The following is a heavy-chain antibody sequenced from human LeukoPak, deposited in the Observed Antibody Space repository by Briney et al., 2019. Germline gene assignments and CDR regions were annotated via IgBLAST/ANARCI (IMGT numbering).Heavy chain of an antibody. CDR2: IYYSGST. D-gene: IGHD3-16*01. V-gene: IGHV4-39*01. Sequence: SETLSLTRTVSGGSISSSSYYWGWIRQPPGKGLEWIGSIYYSGSTYYNPSLKSRVTISVDTSKNQFSLKLSSVTAADTAVYYCASHGGGGFDYWGQGTLVTVS. CDR3: ASHGGGGFDY. J-gene: IGHJ4*02. CDR1: GGSISSSSYY.